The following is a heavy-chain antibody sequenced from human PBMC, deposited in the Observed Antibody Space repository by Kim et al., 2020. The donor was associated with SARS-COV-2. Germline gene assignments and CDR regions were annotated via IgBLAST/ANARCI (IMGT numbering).Heavy chain of an antibody. CDR1: GFTFSSYW. V-gene: IGHV3-74*01. J-gene: IGHJ4*02. CDR3: ARGVRGYDFGY. Sequence: GGSLRLSCAASGFTFSSYWMHWVRQAPGKGLVWVSRINSDGSSTSYADSVKGRFTISRDNAKNTLYLQMNSLRAEDTAVYYCARGVRGYDFGYWGQGTLVTVSS. D-gene: IGHD5-12*01. CDR2: INSDGSST.